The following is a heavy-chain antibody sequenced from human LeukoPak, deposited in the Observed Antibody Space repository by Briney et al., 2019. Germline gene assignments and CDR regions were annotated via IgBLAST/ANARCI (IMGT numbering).Heavy chain of an antibody. CDR2: IKSSTDGGTT. V-gene: IGHV3-15*01. CDR3: ATDKPSYASGRNL. CDR1: GFTLHDAR. Sequence: GGSLRLSCAASGFTLHDARMVWVRQAPGKGLEWVGRIKSSTDGGTTVYATPVKDRFTISRDDSKNTLYLQMNSLKTEDTAFYYCATDKPSYASGRNLWGQGTLVTVSS. J-gene: IGHJ5*02. D-gene: IGHD3-10*01.